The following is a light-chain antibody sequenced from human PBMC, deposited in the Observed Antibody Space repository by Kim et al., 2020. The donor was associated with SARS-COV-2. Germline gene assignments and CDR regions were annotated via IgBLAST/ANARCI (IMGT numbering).Light chain of an antibody. CDR2: AAS. J-gene: IGKJ2*01. CDR3: QQGYSTPYT. V-gene: IGKV1-39*01. Sequence: DIQMTQPPFSLSASVGDRVTITCRASQSISSYLNWYQQKPGKAPKLLIYAASSLQSGVPSRFSGSGSGTDFTLTISSLQPEDFATYYCQQGYSTPYTFGQGTKLEI. CDR1: QSISSY.